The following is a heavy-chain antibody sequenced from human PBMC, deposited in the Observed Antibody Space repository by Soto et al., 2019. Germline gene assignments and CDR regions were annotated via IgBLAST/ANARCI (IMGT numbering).Heavy chain of an antibody. CDR1: GFPFSSHW. Sequence: EVQLVESGGGLVQPGGSLRLSCVASGFPFSSHWMSWVRQAPGKGLEWVANIKQDGSAEHYVDSVKGRFTVSRDNAKNSLHPQMNSLRAEDTAVYYCARVVGATNTLHNWGQGTLVTVSS. V-gene: IGHV3-7*01. D-gene: IGHD1-26*01. CDR3: ARVVGATNTLHN. CDR2: IKQDGSAE. J-gene: IGHJ4*02.